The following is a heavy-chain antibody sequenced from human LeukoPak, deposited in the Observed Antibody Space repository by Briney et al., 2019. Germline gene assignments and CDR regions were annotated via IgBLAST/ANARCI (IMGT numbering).Heavy chain of an antibody. Sequence: SETLSLTCSASGGSISSSSYYWGWIRQPPGKGLEWIGSIYYSGSTYYNPSLKSRVTISVDTSKNQFSLKLSSVTAADTAVYYCARQTLQTLEWHQWGQGTLVTVSS. V-gene: IGHV4-39*07. CDR1: GGSISSSSYY. CDR2: IYYSGST. D-gene: IGHD3-3*01. CDR3: ARQTLQTLEWHQ. J-gene: IGHJ4*02.